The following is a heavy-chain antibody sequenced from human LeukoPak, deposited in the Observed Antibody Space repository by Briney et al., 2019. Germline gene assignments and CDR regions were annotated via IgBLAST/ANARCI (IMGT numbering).Heavy chain of an antibody. CDR1: GFTFSGSA. V-gene: IGHV3-73*01. Sequence: GGSLRLSCAASGFTFSGSAMHWVRQASGKGLEWVGRIKSKTNSYATAYAASVKGRFTISRDDSKNTAYLQMNSLKTEDTAVYYCTRHEGYSSGYSIHWGQGTLVTVSS. CDR3: TRHEGYSSGYSIH. J-gene: IGHJ4*02. CDR2: IKSKTNSYAT. D-gene: IGHD3-22*01.